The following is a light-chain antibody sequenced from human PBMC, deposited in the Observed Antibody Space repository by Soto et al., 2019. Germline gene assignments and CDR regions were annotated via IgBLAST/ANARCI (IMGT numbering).Light chain of an antibody. CDR3: SSYGGSRAV. Sequence: QSALTQPASVSGSPGQSITISCTGTSSDVGSHNLVSWYQQHPGQAPKLIIYEVSKRPLGVSTRFSASKSGNTASLTITGLQAEDEADYYCSSYGGSRAVFGGGTQLTVL. CDR2: EVS. J-gene: IGLJ7*01. V-gene: IGLV2-23*02. CDR1: SSDVGSHNL.